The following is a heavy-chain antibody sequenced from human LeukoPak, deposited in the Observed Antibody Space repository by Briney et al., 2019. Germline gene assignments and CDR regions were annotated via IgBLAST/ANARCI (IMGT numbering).Heavy chain of an antibody. V-gene: IGHV4-59*08. Sequence: SETLSLTCIVSGSISSYYWTWIRQPPGKGLEWIGHSYFTGNPNYNPSLTSRVTISVDPPKNQFSLKLTSVTAADAAVYYCAGLRSTVAWASFDYWGQGILVTVSS. CDR1: GSISSYY. CDR2: SYFTGNP. CDR3: AGLRSTVAWASFDY. D-gene: IGHD4-23*01. J-gene: IGHJ4*02.